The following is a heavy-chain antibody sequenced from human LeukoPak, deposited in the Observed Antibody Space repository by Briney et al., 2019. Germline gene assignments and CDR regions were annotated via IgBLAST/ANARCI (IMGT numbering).Heavy chain of an antibody. Sequence: GGSLRLSCAASGFTFNNHAMSWVRQAPGKGLECVSGINGNGASTYYSDSVKGRFTITRDNSKNALYLQMSSLRAEDTAIYYCAKDQGYSYYYLDYWGQGTLVTVSS. CDR1: GFTFNNHA. CDR2: INGNGAST. V-gene: IGHV3-23*01. J-gene: IGHJ4*02. D-gene: IGHD5-18*01. CDR3: AKDQGYSYYYLDY.